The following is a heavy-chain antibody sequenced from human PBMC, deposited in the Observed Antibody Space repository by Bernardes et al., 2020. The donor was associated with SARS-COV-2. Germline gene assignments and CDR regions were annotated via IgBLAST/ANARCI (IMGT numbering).Heavy chain of an antibody. Sequence: GGSLRLSCAPSGFTLNSYVINWVRQAPGKGLEWVSSISARGDSTNYADSVKGRFTMSRDNSKNTLYLQMNSLRAEDTAVYYCASWNLFTMGLEYWGQGTLVTVSS. CDR2: ISARGDST. CDR1: GFTLNSYV. V-gene: IGHV3-23*01. J-gene: IGHJ4*02. D-gene: IGHD1-1*01. CDR3: ASWNLFTMGLEY.